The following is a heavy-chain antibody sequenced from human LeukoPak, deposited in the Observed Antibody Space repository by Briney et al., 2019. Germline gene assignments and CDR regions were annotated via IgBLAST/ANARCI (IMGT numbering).Heavy chain of an antibody. J-gene: IGHJ4*02. CDR3: TRGPDYYDSSGLDY. CDR1: GFSVSSNY. CDR2: LYSGGTT. D-gene: IGHD3-22*01. V-gene: IGHV3-53*05. Sequence: GGSLRLSCAASGFSVSSNYVSWVRQAPGKGLEWVSVLYSGGTTYYADSVKGRFTISRDNSKNTLYLQMNSLRAEDTAVYYCTRGPDYYDSSGLDYWGQGTLVTVSS.